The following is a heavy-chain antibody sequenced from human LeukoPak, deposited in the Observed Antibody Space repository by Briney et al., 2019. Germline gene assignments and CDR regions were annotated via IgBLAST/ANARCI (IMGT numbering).Heavy chain of an antibody. CDR3: ARGRELLRDAYDI. V-gene: IGHV3-21*01. D-gene: IGHD1-26*01. J-gene: IGHJ3*02. Sequence: GGSLRLSCAASGFTFNSYSMNWVRQAPGKGPEWVSSISSSSSYIYYADSVKGRFTISRDNAKNSLYLQMNSLRAEDTAVYYCARGRELLRDAYDIWGQGTMVTVSS. CDR2: ISSSSSYI. CDR1: GFTFNSYS.